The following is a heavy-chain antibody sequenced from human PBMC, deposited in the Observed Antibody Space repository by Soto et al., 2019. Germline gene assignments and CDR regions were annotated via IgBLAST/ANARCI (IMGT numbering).Heavy chain of an antibody. V-gene: IGHV3-64*01. Sequence: GGSLRLSWAASGFTFSGYSRHWVRQAPGKGLEYVSGVHGDGGYTYYANSVKGRFSVSRDNSKNTLYLQMGSLTSEDMAIYYCARGHYGPDYWGQGTLVTVSS. D-gene: IGHD4-17*01. CDR2: VHGDGGYT. CDR1: GFTFSGYS. CDR3: ARGHYGPDY. J-gene: IGHJ4*02.